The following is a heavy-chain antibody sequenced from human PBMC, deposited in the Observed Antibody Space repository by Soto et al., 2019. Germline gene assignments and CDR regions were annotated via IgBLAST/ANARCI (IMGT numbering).Heavy chain of an antibody. V-gene: IGHV1-46*01. J-gene: IGHJ4*02. Sequence: RASVKVSCKASGYTLSSYYIHWVRQAPGQGLEWMGVITPSSGSTRYAQKFQGRVTMTSDTSTSTVYMDLSSLRSEDTAVYYCARVAPIAVAGFFDYWGQGTLVTVSS. CDR2: ITPSSGST. CDR3: ARVAPIAVAGFFDY. D-gene: IGHD6-19*01. CDR1: GYTLSSYY.